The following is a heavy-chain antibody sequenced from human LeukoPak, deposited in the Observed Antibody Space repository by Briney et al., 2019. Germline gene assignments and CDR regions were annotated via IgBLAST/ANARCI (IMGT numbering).Heavy chain of an antibody. CDR2: VYYTGST. Sequence: SETLSLTCTVSAGSVTNGDYYWSWLRQPPGKALEWIGFVYYTGSTYYTPSLEGRATISVDTSKNQFSLKLSSVTAADTAVYYCALNSSSWYDYWGQGTLVTVSS. D-gene: IGHD6-13*01. CDR1: AGSVTNGDYY. V-gene: IGHV4-61*08. J-gene: IGHJ4*02. CDR3: ALNSSSWYDY.